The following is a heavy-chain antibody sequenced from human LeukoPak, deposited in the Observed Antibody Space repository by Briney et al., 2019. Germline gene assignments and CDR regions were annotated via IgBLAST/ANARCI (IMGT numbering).Heavy chain of an antibody. CDR1: GYTFNGYY. J-gene: IGHJ5*02. CDR3: ARGKSNLVALNWLDP. D-gene: IGHD5-24*01. Sequence: ASVKVSCKASGYTFNGYYIHWVRQAPGQGLEWMGWINPNSGGTNYAQKFQDRVTMTRDTSISTAYMELSRLTSDDTATYYCARGKSNLVALNWLDPWGQGTLVTVSS. V-gene: IGHV1-2*02. CDR2: INPNSGGT.